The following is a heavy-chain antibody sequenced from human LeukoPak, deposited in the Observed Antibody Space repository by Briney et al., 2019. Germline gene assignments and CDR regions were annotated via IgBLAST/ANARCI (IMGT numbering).Heavy chain of an antibody. V-gene: IGHV3-48*04. D-gene: IGHD2-2*01. CDR3: AKCRRINQLLPENDY. CDR2: ISSGSNTI. CDR1: GFTFTIYS. J-gene: IGHJ4*02. Sequence: GGSLRLSCAASGFTFTIYSMNWVRQAPGKGLEWVSFISSGSNTIYYADSVRGRFTISRDNVWNSLYLQMNSLRAEDTAVYYCAKCRRINQLLPENDYWGQGTLVTVSS.